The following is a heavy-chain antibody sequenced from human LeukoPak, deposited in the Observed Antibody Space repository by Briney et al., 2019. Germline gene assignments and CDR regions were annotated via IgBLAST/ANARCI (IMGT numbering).Heavy chain of an antibody. CDR2: IDTNTGNP. J-gene: IGHJ4*02. V-gene: IGHV7-4-1*02. CDR3: ARLGYYYGSGSYFPFDY. CDR1: GYTFTNYT. Sequence: ASVKVSCKASGYTFTNYTLNWVRQAPGQGLEWMGWIDTNTGNPTYTQGFIGRFVFSLDTSVTTAYLQISSLKAEDTAVYYCARLGYYYGSGSYFPFDYWGQGTLVTVSS. D-gene: IGHD3-10*01.